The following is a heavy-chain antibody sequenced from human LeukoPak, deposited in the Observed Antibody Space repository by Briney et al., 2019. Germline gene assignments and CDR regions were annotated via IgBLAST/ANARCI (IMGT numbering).Heavy chain of an antibody. CDR3: ARDRSRSLHYGMDV. Sequence: ASVKVSCKASGYTFTSYGISWVRQAPGQGLEWMGWISAYNGNTNYAQKLQGRVTMTTDTSTSTAYMELRSLRSGDTAVYYCARDRSRSLHYGMDVWGQGTTVTVSS. J-gene: IGHJ6*02. CDR2: ISAYNGNT. D-gene: IGHD6-13*01. V-gene: IGHV1-18*01. CDR1: GYTFTSYG.